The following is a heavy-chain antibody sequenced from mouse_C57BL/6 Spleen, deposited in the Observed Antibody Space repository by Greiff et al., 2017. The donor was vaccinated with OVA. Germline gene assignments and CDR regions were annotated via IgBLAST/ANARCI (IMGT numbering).Heavy chain of an antibody. CDR3: ARSPTGTGFAY. V-gene: IGHV7-3*01. CDR1: GFTFTDYY. CDR2: IRNKANGYTT. Sequence: EVKVVESGGGLVQPGGSLSLSCAASGFTFTDYYMSWVRQPPGKALEWLGFIRNKANGYTTEYSASVKGRFTISRDNSQSILYLQMNALRAEDSATYYCARSPTGTGFAYWGQGTLVTVSA. D-gene: IGHD4-1*01. J-gene: IGHJ3*01.